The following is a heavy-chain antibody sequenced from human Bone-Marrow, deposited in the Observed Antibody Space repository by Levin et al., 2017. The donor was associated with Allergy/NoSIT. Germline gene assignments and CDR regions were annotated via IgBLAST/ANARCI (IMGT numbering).Heavy chain of an antibody. CDR1: GFSFSSYG. J-gene: IGHJ4*02. V-gene: IGHV3-23*01. Sequence: GESLKISCAASGFSFSSYGMSWVRQAPGKGLEWVSVISGSGDKIHYADSVKGRFTISRDNSKNTLYLQMNSLRAEDTAVYYCAKDMPVHYSSGWPRPSDYWGQGTLVTVSS. D-gene: IGHD6-19*01. CDR3: AKDMPVHYSSGWPRPSDY. CDR2: ISGSGDKI.